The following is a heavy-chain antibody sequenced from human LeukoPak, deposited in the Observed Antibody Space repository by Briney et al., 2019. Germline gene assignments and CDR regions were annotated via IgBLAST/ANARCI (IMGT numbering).Heavy chain of an antibody. CDR2: INNDGTST. Sequence: PGGSLRLSCAASGFTLSGYWMHWVRQAPGKGLVWVSRINNDGTSTIYADSVKGRFNISRDNAKNTLYLQMNSLRAEDTAIYYCARDQSGTTLDYWGQGTLVTVSS. J-gene: IGHJ4*02. V-gene: IGHV3-74*01. D-gene: IGHD1-1*01. CDR3: ARDQSGTTLDY. CDR1: GFTLSGYW.